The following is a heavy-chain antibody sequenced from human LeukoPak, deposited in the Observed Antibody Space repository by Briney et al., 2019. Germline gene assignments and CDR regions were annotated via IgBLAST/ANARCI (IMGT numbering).Heavy chain of an antibody. V-gene: IGHV3-23*01. D-gene: IGHD3-10*01. CDR3: ARPLVRGVIELNYFDY. Sequence: GGSLRLSCAASGFTFSSYAMSWVRQAPGKGLEWVSAISGSGGSTYYADSVKGRFTISRDNSKNTLYLQMNSLRAEDTAVYYCARPLVRGVIELNYFDYWGQGTLVTVSS. CDR2: ISGSGGST. CDR1: GFTFSSYA. J-gene: IGHJ4*02.